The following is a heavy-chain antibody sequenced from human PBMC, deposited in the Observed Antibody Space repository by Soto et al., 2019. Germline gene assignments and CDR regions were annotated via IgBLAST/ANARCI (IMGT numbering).Heavy chain of an antibody. J-gene: IGHJ4*02. CDR1: GGSVSRGSYY. D-gene: IGHD3-16*01. V-gene: IGHV4-61*01. Sequence: PETLSLSCTVSGGSVSRGSYYWCWLRLRPGKGLEWIGYIYYSGSTNYNPSLKSRVTISVDTSKNQFSLKLSSVTAADTAVYYCARTIYDYVWGSYRYYFDYWGQGTLVTVS. CDR2: IYYSGST. CDR3: ARTIYDYVWGSYRYYFDY.